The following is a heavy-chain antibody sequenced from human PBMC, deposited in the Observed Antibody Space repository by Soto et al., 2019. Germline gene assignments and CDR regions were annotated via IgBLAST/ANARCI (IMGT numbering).Heavy chain of an antibody. V-gene: IGHV1-8*01. D-gene: IGHD1-1*01. CDR1: RYTFISYD. CDR3: ARGQEVWWNEGPLGLHDLDV. CDR2: MNPNSGNT. Sequence: ASVKVSCKASRYTFISYDINWVRQATGQGLEWMGWMNPNSGNTGYAQKFQGRITMTRNTSINTAYMELSSLRSEDTAVYYCARGQEVWWNEGPLGLHDLDVCGQGTTVTVSS. J-gene: IGHJ6*02.